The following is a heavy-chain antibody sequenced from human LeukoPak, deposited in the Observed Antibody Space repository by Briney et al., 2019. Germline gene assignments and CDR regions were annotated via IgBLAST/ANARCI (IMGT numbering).Heavy chain of an antibody. V-gene: IGHV1-24*01. CDR1: GYTLTELS. CDR2: FDPEDGET. CDR3: ATAVFGVVIIPNYFDY. Sequence: ASVKVYCKVSGYTLTELSMHWVRQAPGKGLEWMGGFDPEDGETIYAQKFQGRVTMTEDTSTDTAYMELSSLRSEDTAVYYCATAVFGVVIIPNYFDYWGQGTLSPSPQ. J-gene: IGHJ4*02. D-gene: IGHD3-3*01.